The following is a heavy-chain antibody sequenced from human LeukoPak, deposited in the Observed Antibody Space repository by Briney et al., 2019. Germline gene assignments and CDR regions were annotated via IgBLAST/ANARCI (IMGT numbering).Heavy chain of an antibody. CDR1: GFTFSSYS. J-gene: IGHJ3*02. Sequence: GGSLRLSCAASGFTFSSYSMNWVRQAPGKGLEWVSSISSSSSYIYYADSVKGRFTISRDNAKNSLYLQMNSLRAEDTAVYYCARDIEPYYDSRLPVAFDIWGQGTMVTVSS. CDR2: ISSSSSYI. D-gene: IGHD3-22*01. CDR3: ARDIEPYYDSRLPVAFDI. V-gene: IGHV3-21*01.